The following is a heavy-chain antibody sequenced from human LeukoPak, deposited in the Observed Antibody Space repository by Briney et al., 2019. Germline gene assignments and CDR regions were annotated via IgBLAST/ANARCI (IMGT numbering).Heavy chain of an antibody. D-gene: IGHD3-22*01. J-gene: IGHJ4*02. CDR2: ISSSGSTI. V-gene: IGHV3-48*03. CDR3: AKDIGRINYYDSRGHFDY. CDR1: GFTFSSYE. Sequence: GGSLRLSCAASGFTFSSYEMNWVRQAPGKGLEWVSYISSSGSTIYYADSVKGRFTISRDNAKNSLYLQMNSLRAEDTALYYCAKDIGRINYYDSRGHFDYWGQGTLVTVSS.